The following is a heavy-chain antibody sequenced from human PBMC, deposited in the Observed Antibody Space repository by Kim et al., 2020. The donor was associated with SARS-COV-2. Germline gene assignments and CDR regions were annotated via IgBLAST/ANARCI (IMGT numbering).Heavy chain of an antibody. CDR2: ISYDGSNK. Sequence: GGSLRLSCAASGFTFSSYGMHWVRQAPGKGLEWVAVISYDGSNKYYADSVKGRFTISRDNYKNTLYLQMNSLRAEDTAVYYCARELRYFDWDGMDVWGQG. J-gene: IGHJ6*02. D-gene: IGHD3-9*01. CDR1: GFTFSSYG. CDR3: ARELRYFDWDGMDV. V-gene: IGHV3-33*05.